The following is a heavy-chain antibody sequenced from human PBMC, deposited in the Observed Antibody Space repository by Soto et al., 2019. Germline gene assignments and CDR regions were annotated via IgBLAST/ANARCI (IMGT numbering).Heavy chain of an antibody. CDR3: ARHGGYCSSTSCHHTWFDP. J-gene: IGHJ5*02. CDR2: IYPGDSDT. D-gene: IGHD2-2*01. Sequence: GESLKISCKGSGYSFTSYWIGWVRQMPGKGLEWMGIIYPGDSDTRYSPSFQGQVTISADKSISTAYLQWSSLKASDTAMYYCARHGGYCSSTSCHHTWFDPWGQGTLVTVSS. CDR1: GYSFTSYW. V-gene: IGHV5-51*01.